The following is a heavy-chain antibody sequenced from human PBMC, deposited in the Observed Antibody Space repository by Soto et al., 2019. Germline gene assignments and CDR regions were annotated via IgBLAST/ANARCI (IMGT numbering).Heavy chain of an antibody. V-gene: IGHV4-59*08. D-gene: IGHD6-13*01. Sequence: SETLSLTCTVSGGSITDFYWSWIRQPPGRGLEWIGYVYYSGSTNYSPSLKSRVSMSVDTSKSQFSLKLTSVTAADTAVYYCARHRDSSSWLSWFDPWGQGTLVTVSS. CDR2: VYYSGST. CDR3: ARHRDSSSWLSWFDP. CDR1: GGSITDFY. J-gene: IGHJ5*02.